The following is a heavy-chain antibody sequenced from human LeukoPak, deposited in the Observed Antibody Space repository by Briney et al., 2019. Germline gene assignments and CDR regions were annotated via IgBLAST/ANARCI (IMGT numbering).Heavy chain of an antibody. D-gene: IGHD1-1*01. CDR3: ARADWTYNWFDP. J-gene: IGHJ5*02. V-gene: IGHV1-69*05. CDR1: GGTFSSYA. CDR2: IIPIFGTA. Sequence: ASVKVSCKASGGTFSSYAISWVRQAPGQGLEWMGGIIPIFGTANYAQKFQGRVTITTDESTSTAYMELSSLRSEDTAVYYCARADWTYNWFDPWGQGALVTVSS.